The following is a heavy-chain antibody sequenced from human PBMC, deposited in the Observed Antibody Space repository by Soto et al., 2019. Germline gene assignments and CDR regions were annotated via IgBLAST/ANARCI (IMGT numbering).Heavy chain of an antibody. D-gene: IGHD5-12*01. CDR1: GFTFSSYS. J-gene: IGHJ4*02. CDR3: AKVNLLATIDFDY. CDR2: ISSSSSTI. Sequence: GGSLRLSCAASGFTFSSYSMNWVRQAPGKGLEWVSYISSSSSTIHYSDSVKGRFTISRDNSKNTLYLQMNSLRAEDTAVYYCAKVNLLATIDFDYWGQGTLVTVSS. V-gene: IGHV3-48*01.